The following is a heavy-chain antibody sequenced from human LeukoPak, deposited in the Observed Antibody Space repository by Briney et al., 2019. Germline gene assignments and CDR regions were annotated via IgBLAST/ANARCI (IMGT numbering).Heavy chain of an antibody. CDR2: INSDGSST. D-gene: IGHD3-10*01. J-gene: IGHJ6*03. CDR3: ARNYYGSGTYHMDV. V-gene: IGHV3-74*01. CDR1: GFTFSSYW. Sequence: PGGSLRLSCAASGFTFSSYWMHWVRQAPGKGLVWVSRINSDGSSTRYADSVKGRFTISRDDSKNSLYLQMNSLRTEDTALYYCARNYYGSGTYHMDVWGKGTTVTVSS.